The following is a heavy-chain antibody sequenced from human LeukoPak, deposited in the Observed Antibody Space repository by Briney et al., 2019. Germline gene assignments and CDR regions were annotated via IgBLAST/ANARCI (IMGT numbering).Heavy chain of an antibody. CDR1: GFTFSSYS. CDR2: ISSGSGTI. D-gene: IGHD2-15*01. J-gene: IGHJ1*01. CDR3: ARRTPGYCSGGSCYGFQH. Sequence: GRSLRLSCTTSGFTFSSYSMNWVRQAPGKGLEWVSYISSGSGTIYYADSVKGRFTISRDNAENSLYLQMNSLRVEDTAVYYCARRTPGYCSGGSCYGFQHWGQGTLVTVSS. V-gene: IGHV3-48*04.